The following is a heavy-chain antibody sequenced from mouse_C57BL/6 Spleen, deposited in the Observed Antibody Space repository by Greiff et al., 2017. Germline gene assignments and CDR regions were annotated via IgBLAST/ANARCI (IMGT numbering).Heavy chain of an antibody. J-gene: IGHJ4*01. CDR2: INYDGSST. V-gene: IGHV5-16*01. CDR3: ARDQDYYGSSFYAMDY. Sequence: EVKLEESEGGLVQPGSSMKLSCTASGFTFSDYYMAWVRQVPEKGLEWVANINYDGSSTYYLDSLKSRFIISRDNAKNILYLQMSSLKSEDTATYYCARDQDYYGSSFYAMDYWGQGTSVTVSS. CDR1: GFTFSDYY. D-gene: IGHD1-1*01.